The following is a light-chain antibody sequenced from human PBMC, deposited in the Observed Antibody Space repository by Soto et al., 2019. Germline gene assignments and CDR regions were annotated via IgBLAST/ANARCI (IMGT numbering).Light chain of an antibody. CDR2: GAS. CDR3: QQYGSSRT. CDR1: QSVSSNY. V-gene: IGKV3-20*01. J-gene: IGKJ1*01. Sequence: EIVLTQSPGTLSLSPGERATLSCRASQSVSSNYLAWYQLKPGQAPRLLIYGASSRATGIPDRFSGSGSGTDFSLTISRLESEDFAVYFCQQYGSSRTFGLGTKVDIK.